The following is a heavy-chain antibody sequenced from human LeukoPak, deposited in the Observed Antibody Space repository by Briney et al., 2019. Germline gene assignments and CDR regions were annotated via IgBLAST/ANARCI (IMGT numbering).Heavy chain of an antibody. CDR2: IDTDGRTT. Sequence: GGSLRLSCAASGYTFSSYWMHWVRQVPGQGLVWVSRIDTDGRTTDYADSVRGRFTIYRDNVQNTLYLQMRSLTAEDTAVYYCAGDVAGARSYWGQGALVSVSS. J-gene: IGHJ4*02. CDR3: AGDVAGARSY. V-gene: IGHV3-74*01. CDR1: GYTFSSYW. D-gene: IGHD3-10*01.